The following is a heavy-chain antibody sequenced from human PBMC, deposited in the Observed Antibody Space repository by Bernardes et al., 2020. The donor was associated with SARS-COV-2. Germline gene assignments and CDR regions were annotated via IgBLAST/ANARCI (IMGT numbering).Heavy chain of an antibody. CDR3: AKEWGSSRGSWYLGFDD. Sequence: GGSLRLSCAASGFTFSSYAMNWVRQAPGKGLEWVSSITSSGRTTYYADSVKGRFTISRDNSKNTLYLQMNSLRAEDTAVYYCAKEWGSSRGSWYLGFDDWGQGTMVTVPS. J-gene: IGHJ4*02. D-gene: IGHD3-16*01. CDR2: ITSSGRTT. V-gene: IGHV3-23*01. CDR1: GFTFSSYA.